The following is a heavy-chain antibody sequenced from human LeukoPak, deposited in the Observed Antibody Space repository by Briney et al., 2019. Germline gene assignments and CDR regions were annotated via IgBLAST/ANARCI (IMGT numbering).Heavy chain of an antibody. CDR2: IRYDGSNK. V-gene: IGHV3-30*02. CDR3: ARDRVVWNYYFDY. D-gene: IGHD1-7*01. J-gene: IGHJ4*02. CDR1: GFTFSSYG. Sequence: GGSLILSCAASGFTFSSYGMHGVRQAPGKGLEGVAFIRYDGSNKYYADSVKGRFTISRDNSKNTLYLQMNSLRAEDTAVYYCARDRVVWNYYFDYWGQGTLVTVSS.